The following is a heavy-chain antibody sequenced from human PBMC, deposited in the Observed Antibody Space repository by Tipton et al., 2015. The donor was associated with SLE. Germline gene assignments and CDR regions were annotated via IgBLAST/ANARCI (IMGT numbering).Heavy chain of an antibody. CDR3: ARDGSGWSMN. D-gene: IGHD6-19*01. CDR2: IKPDGREI. V-gene: IGHV3-7*01. CDR1: GFTFGSSW. Sequence: SLRLSCAASGFTFGSSWMSWLRQAPGKGLEWVANIKPDGREIYYVDSVKGRFTISRDNAKTSLYLQMDSLRVEDTAIYFCARDGSGWSMNWGQGTLVTVSS. J-gene: IGHJ4*02.